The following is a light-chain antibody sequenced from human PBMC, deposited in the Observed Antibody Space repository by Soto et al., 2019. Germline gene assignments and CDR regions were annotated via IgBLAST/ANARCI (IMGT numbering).Light chain of an antibody. V-gene: IGLV2-14*01. CDR1: SNDVGGYKF. J-gene: IGLJ1*01. Sequence: QSALTQPASVSGSPGQSITISCTGTSNDVGGYKFVSWYQQHPGKAPKLMIYEVSNRPSGVSNRFSGSKSGYMASLTISGLQAEDEADYYCSSYTSSGTLVFGGGTKVTVL. CDR2: EVS. CDR3: SSYTSSGTLV.